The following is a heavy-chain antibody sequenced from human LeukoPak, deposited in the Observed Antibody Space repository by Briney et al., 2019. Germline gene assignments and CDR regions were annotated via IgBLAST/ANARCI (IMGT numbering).Heavy chain of an antibody. Sequence: SQTLSLTCTVSGGSISSGGYYWSWIRQHPGKGLEWIGHIYYSGSTYYNPSLKSRVTISVDTSKNQFSLKLSSVTAADTAAYYCARDPYGSIDYWGQGALVAVSS. CDR3: ARDPYGSIDY. CDR1: GGSISSGGYY. CDR2: IYYSGST. J-gene: IGHJ4*02. V-gene: IGHV4-31*03. D-gene: IGHD3-10*01.